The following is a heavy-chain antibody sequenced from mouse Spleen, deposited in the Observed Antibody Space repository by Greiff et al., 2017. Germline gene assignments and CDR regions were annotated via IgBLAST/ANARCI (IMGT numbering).Heavy chain of an antibody. CDR1: GFNIKDDY. CDR2: IDPENGDT. J-gene: IGHJ4*01. CDR3: TGGDYDAMDY. D-gene: IGHD2-13*01. Sequence: VQLQQSGAELVRPGASVKLSCTASGFNIKDDYMHWVKQRPEQGLEWIGWIDPENGDTEYASKFQGKATITADTSSNTAYLQLSSLTSEDTAVYYCTGGDYDAMDYWGQGTSVTVSS. V-gene: IGHV14-4*01.